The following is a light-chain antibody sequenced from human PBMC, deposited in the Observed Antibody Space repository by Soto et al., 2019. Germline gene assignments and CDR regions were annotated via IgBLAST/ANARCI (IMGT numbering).Light chain of an antibody. CDR2: DAS. J-gene: IGKJ1*01. CDR3: QRYNSNSRT. CDR1: QNINQW. V-gene: IGKV1-5*01. Sequence: DIQMTQSPSTLSASVGDRVTITCRASQNINQWLAWYQQKPGKAPKFLIYDASILESGVPSRFSGTGSGTEFPLTLSRLQPDDFATYYCQRYNSNSRTFGQGTKVEIK.